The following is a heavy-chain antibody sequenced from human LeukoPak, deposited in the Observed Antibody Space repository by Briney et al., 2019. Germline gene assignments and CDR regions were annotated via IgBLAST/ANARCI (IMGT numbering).Heavy chain of an antibody. V-gene: IGHV3-48*03. J-gene: IGHJ4*02. CDR1: GFTFSSYE. Sequence: GGSLRLSCVASGFTFSSYEMNWVRQAPGKGLEWLSYISSAGTSIHYADSVKGRFTISRDNAKNSLYLQMNSLRAGDTAIYYCVRDKLYNFWSGHYPSDYWGQGTLVTVSS. CDR2: ISSAGTSI. D-gene: IGHD3-3*01. CDR3: VRDKLYNFWSGHYPSDY.